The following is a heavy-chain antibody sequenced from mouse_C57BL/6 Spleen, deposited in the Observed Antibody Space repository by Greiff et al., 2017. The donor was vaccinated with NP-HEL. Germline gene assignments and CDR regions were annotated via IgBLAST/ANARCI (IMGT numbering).Heavy chain of an antibody. CDR1: GYTFTSYW. V-gene: IGHV1-69*01. J-gene: IGHJ4*01. CDR3: ARFGTTVVPYAMDY. D-gene: IGHD1-1*01. Sequence: QVQLQQSGAELVMPGASVKLSCKASGYTFTSYWMHWVKQRPGQGLEWIGEIDPSDSYTNYNQKFKGKSTLTVDKSSSTAYMQLSSLTSEDSAVYYCARFGTTVVPYAMDYWGQGTSVTVSS. CDR2: IDPSDSYT.